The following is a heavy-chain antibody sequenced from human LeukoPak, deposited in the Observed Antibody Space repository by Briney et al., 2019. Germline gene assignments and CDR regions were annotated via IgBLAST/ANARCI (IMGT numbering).Heavy chain of an antibody. CDR2: ISWNSGSI. D-gene: IGHD1-26*01. Sequence: GRSLRLSCAASGFTFDDYAMHWVRQAPGQGLEWVSGISWNSGSIGYADSVKGRFTISRDNAKNSLYLQMNRLRAEDTALYYCAKAAPGTRWELPDYFDYWGQGTLVTVSS. J-gene: IGHJ4*02. CDR1: GFTFDDYA. CDR3: AKAAPGTRWELPDYFDY. V-gene: IGHV3-9*01.